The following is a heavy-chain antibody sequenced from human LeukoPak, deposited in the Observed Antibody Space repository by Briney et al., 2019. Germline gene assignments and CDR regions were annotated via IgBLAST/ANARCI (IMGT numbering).Heavy chain of an antibody. CDR2: IHNDGST. CDR1: GFTVSSNY. V-gene: IGHV3-66*01. Sequence: GSLRLSCAASGFTVSSNYMNWIRQSPEKGLEWVSIIHNDGSTYYADSVKGRFTVSRDNSKNTVSLQMDSLRVDDTGIYYCARGFLQLTPYYFDYWGQGALVTVSS. CDR3: ARGFLQLTPYYFDY. J-gene: IGHJ4*02. D-gene: IGHD1-1*01.